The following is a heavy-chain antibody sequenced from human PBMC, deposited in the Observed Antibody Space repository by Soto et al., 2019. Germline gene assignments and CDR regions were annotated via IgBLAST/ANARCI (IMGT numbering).Heavy chain of an antibody. J-gene: IGHJ3*02. CDR1: GYTFTSYG. Sequence: GASVKVSCKASGYTFTSYGISWVRQAPGQGLEWMGWISAYNGNTNYAQKLQGRVTMTTDTSTSTAYMELRSLRSDDTAVYYCARTQVATMDGSGYYYDRGAFDIWGQGTMVTVSS. V-gene: IGHV1-18*01. CDR3: ARTQVATMDGSGYYYDRGAFDI. D-gene: IGHD3-22*01. CDR2: ISAYNGNT.